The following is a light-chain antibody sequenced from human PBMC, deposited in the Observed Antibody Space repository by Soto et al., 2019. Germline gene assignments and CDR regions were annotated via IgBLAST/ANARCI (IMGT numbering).Light chain of an antibody. J-gene: IGKJ5*01. V-gene: IGKV3D-20*02. CDR2: GVS. CDR3: QQRSKWPLT. CDR1: QSVTSNA. Sequence: EIVVTQSPATLTLSPGERATLSCRASQSVTSNALAWYQQKPGQAPRLLIYGVSSRATGIPDRFSGSGSGTDFTLTISSLEPEDFAVYYCQQRSKWPLTFGGGTRLEIK.